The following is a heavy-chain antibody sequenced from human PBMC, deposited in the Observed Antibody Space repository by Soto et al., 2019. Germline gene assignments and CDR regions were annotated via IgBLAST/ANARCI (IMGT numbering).Heavy chain of an antibody. J-gene: IGHJ4*02. CDR2: IGGSGGGT. CDR1: GFTFSTYA. CDR3: ARERRWTTVVTPLRDYYFDY. V-gene: IGHV3-23*01. Sequence: GGSLRLSCAASGFTFSTYAMSWVRQAPGKGLEWVSAIGGSGGGTYYAGSVQGRFTISRDNSKNTLYLQMNSLRAEDTAVYYCARERRWTTVVTPLRDYYFDYWGQGTLVTVSS. D-gene: IGHD4-17*01.